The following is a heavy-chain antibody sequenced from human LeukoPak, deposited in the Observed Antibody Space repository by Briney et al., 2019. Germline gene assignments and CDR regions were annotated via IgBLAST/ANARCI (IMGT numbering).Heavy chain of an antibody. CDR2: ISAYNGNT. Sequence: ASVKVSCKASGYTFTSYGISWVRQAPGQGLEWMGWISAYNGNTNYAQKLQGRVTMTTDTSTSTAYMELRSLRSDDTAVYYCARDRTPNYDFWSGYYSDAFDIWGQGTMVTVSS. CDR3: ARDRTPNYDFWSGYYSDAFDI. D-gene: IGHD3-3*01. V-gene: IGHV1-18*01. CDR1: GYTFTSYG. J-gene: IGHJ3*02.